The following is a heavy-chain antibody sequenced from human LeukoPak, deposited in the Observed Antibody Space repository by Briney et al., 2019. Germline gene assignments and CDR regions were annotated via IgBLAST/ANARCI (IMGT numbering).Heavy chain of an antibody. CDR3: TTVERWLLRSSPY. D-gene: IGHD5-24*01. J-gene: IGHJ4*02. CDR2: IKTKIDGETT. CDR1: GFTFSNAW. Sequence: GGSLRLTCAASGFTFSNAWMTWVRQAPGKGLEWVGRIKTKIDGETTDYAAPVEGRFTISRDDSKNTLYLQMNSLKTDDTAVYYCTTVERWLLRSSPYWGQGTLVTVSS. V-gene: IGHV3-15*01.